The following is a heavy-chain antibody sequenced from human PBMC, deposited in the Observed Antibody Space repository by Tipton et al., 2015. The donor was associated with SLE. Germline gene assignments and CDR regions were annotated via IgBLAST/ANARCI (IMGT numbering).Heavy chain of an antibody. D-gene: IGHD6-6*01. V-gene: IGHV5-51*03. CDR1: GYNSSNYW. CDR2: IYPGDSDT. J-gene: IGHJ2*01. CDR3: ATYVGGSSSGYFDL. Sequence: VQLVQSGAEVKKPGESLKISCKGSGYNSSNYWIGWVRQMPGKGLEWMGIIYPGDSDTRYSPSFQGQVTISADKSINTAYLQWCSLRASDTAMYYCATYVGGSSSGYFDLWGRGTLVTVSS.